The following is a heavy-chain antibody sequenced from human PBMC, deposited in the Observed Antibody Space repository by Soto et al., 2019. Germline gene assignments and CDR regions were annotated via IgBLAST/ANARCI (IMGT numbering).Heavy chain of an antibody. V-gene: IGHV4-4*07. J-gene: IGHJ4*02. CDR2: VFGNGGGSP. Sequence: QVQLQEAGPGLVKPSETLSLTCSVSGGSFTGDYWSWIRQPAGKGLEWIGRVFGNGGGSPIYNASHESRVTMSVDKSKTQFTLKLTSVTAADTAVYYWAREHPPDDRRRPPTGAFEDWGQGVLVSVSS. CDR1: GGSFTGDY. D-gene: IGHD7-27*01. CDR3: AREHPPDDRRRPPTGAFED.